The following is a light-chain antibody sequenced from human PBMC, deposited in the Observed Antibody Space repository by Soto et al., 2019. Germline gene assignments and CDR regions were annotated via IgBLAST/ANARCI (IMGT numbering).Light chain of an antibody. J-gene: IGKJ4*01. V-gene: IGKV3D-15*01. CDR1: QSVDSN. Sequence: ELVMTQSPATLSVSPGERATLSCRASQSVDSNLAWYQQKPGQAPRLLIFGASTRATGIPARFSGSGSGTDFTLTISSLQPEDFATYYCQQSYSTLLTFGGGTKVDIK. CDR2: GAS. CDR3: QQSYSTLLT.